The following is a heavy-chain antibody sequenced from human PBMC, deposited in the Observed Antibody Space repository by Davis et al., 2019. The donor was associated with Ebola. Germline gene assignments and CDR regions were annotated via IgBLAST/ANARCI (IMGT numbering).Heavy chain of an antibody. CDR1: VYTFTSYG. V-gene: IGHV1-18*04. D-gene: IGHD3-10*01. Sequence: ASSVPVSCKASVYTFTSYGISWVRQAPGQGLDWMGWISAYNGNTNYAQKLQGRVTMTTDTSTSTAYMELRSLRSDDTAVYYCARDWDGSGSYYNTYYYGMDVWGQGTTVTVSS. CDR2: ISAYNGNT. J-gene: IGHJ6*02. CDR3: ARDWDGSGSYYNTYYYGMDV.